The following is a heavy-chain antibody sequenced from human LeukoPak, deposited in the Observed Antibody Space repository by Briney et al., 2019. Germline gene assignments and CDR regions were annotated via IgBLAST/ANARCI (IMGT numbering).Heavy chain of an antibody. CDR1: ALTFSSYA. CDR3: AKDKGRVAIAAPKDAFDI. Sequence: GGSLRLSCAASALTFSSYAMSWFRQAPGRGLEWVSTISGSGGSTYYADSVKGRFTISRDNSKNTLYLQMSGLRAEDTDVYYCAKDKGRVAIAAPKDAFDIWGQGTMVTVSS. D-gene: IGHD6-6*01. J-gene: IGHJ3*02. V-gene: IGHV3-23*01. CDR2: ISGSGGST.